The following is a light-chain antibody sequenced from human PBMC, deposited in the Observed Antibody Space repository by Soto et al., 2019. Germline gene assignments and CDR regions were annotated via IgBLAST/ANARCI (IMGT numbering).Light chain of an antibody. CDR1: QSISNS. V-gene: IGKV1-5*03. CDR2: KAS. J-gene: IGKJ2*01. CDR3: QQYNSDWNT. Sequence: DIQMTQSPSTLSASVRDRVTITCRASQSISNSLAWYQQRPGKAPKLLIYKASSLETGVPSRFSGSGSGTEFTLTIISLQPDDFATYYCQQYNSDWNTFGQGTKVDIK.